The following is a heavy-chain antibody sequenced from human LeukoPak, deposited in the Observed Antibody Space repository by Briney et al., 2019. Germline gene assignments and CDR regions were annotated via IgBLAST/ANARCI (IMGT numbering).Heavy chain of an antibody. CDR2: IIPILGIA. J-gene: IGHJ3*02. CDR3: ARGRDFWDAFDI. CDR1: GGTFSSYA. V-gene: IGHV1-69*04. Sequence: GASVKVSCKASGGTFSSYAISWVRQAPGQGLEWMGRIIPILGIANYAQKFQGRVTITADKSTSTAYMELSSLRSEDTAVYYCARGRDFWDAFDIWGQGTMVTVSS. D-gene: IGHD3-3*01.